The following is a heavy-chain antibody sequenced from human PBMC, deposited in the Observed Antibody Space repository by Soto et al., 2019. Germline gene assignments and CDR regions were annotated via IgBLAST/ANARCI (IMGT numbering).Heavy chain of an antibody. Sequence: SVKVSCKTSGGTFSSYAISWVRQAPGQGLEWMGGIIPIFDTTNYAQKFQGRVTITADESTSTAYMELSSLRSEDTAMYYCARHDCISSSCYYYYHYTMAVWGQGTTVTVSS. CDR1: GGTFSSYA. CDR3: ARHDCISSSCYYYYHYTMAV. J-gene: IGHJ6*02. CDR2: IIPIFDTT. V-gene: IGHV1-69*13. D-gene: IGHD2-2*01.